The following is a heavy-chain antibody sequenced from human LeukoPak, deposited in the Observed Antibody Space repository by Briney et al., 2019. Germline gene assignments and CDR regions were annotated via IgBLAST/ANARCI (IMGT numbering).Heavy chain of an antibody. CDR1: GGSISSYY. Sequence: PSETLSLTCTVSGGSISSYYWSWIRQPPGKGLEWIGYIYYSGSTNYNPSLKSRVTISVDTSKNQFSLKLSSVTAADTAVYYCARYTGTNSYYFDYWGQGTLVTVSS. D-gene: IGHD5-24*01. CDR2: IYYSGST. V-gene: IGHV4-59*08. CDR3: ARYTGTNSYYFDY. J-gene: IGHJ4*02.